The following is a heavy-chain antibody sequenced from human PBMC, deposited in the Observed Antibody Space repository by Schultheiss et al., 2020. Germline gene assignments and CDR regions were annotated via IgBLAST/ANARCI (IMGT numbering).Heavy chain of an antibody. V-gene: IGHV4-4*02. D-gene: IGHD3-22*01. CDR1: GGSISSSNW. CDR3: ARGIGYYYDSSGYRGFDY. Sequence: SETLSLTCAVSGGSISSSNWWSWVRQPPGKGLEWIGEIYHSGSTNYNPSLKSRVTISVDKSKNQFSLKLSSVTAADTAVYYCARGIGYYYDSSGYRGFDYWGQGTLVTVYS. CDR2: IYHSGST. J-gene: IGHJ4*02.